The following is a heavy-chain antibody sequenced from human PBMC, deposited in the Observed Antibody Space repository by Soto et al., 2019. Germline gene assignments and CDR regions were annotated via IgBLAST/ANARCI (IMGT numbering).Heavy chain of an antibody. CDR2: INAGNGNT. CDR1: GYTFTSYA. J-gene: IGHJ3*02. D-gene: IGHD3-10*01. CDR3: ARDYYGSGSYYSPRFDI. V-gene: IGHV1-3*01. Sequence: ASVKVSCKASGYTFTSYAMHWVRQAPGQRLEWMEWINAGNGNTKYSQKFQGRVTITRDTSASTAYMELSSLRSEDTAVYYCARDYYGSGSYYSPRFDIWGQGTMVTVSS.